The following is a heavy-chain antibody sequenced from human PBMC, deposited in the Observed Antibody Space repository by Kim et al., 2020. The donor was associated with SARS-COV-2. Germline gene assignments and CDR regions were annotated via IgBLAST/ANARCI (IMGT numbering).Heavy chain of an antibody. D-gene: IGHD3-10*01. Sequence: GGSLRLSCAASGFIFSNYGMNWVRQAPGKGLEWVSAISNGGTETFDADSVKGRFTISRDNSRNTLYLQMNSLRAEETAVYYLAKRRGYHGSGYRDDWGQVTTVTVSS. J-gene: IGHJ6*02. CDR1: GFIFSNYG. V-gene: IGHV3-23*01. CDR2: ISNGGTET. CDR3: AKRRGYHGSGYRDD.